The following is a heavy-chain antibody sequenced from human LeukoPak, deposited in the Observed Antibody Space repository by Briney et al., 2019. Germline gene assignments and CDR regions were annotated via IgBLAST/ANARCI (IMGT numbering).Heavy chain of an antibody. J-gene: IGHJ4*02. CDR3: ARVSRGWPFPPHFDY. CDR1: GGSISSHY. CDR2: IYYSGST. Sequence: PSETLSLTCTVSGGSISSHYWSWIRQPPGKGLEWIGYIYYSGSTNYNPSLKSRVTISVDTSKNQFSLKLSSVTAADTAVYYCARVSRGWPFPPHFDYWGQGTLVTVSS. D-gene: IGHD1-26*01. V-gene: IGHV4-59*11.